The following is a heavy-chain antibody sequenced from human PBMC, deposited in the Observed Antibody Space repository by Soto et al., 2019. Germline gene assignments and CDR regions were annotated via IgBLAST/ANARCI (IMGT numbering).Heavy chain of an antibody. D-gene: IGHD6-13*01. CDR1: GFTFSSYA. J-gene: IGHJ4*02. Sequence: EVQLLESGGGLVQPGGSLRLSCAASGFTFSSYAMSWVRQAPGKGLEWVSAISGSRGSTYYADSVKGRFTISRDNSKNTLYLPMNSLRAEDTAVYYCAKDHLAYSSSWALDYWGQGTLVTVSS. V-gene: IGHV3-23*01. CDR3: AKDHLAYSSSWALDY. CDR2: ISGSRGST.